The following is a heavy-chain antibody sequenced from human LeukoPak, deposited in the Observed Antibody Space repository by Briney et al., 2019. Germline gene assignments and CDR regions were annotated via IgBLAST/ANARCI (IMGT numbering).Heavy chain of an antibody. J-gene: IGHJ4*02. D-gene: IGHD6-19*01. CDR3: ARSGPNSGWYPLFDY. Sequence: SETLSLTCTVSGGSISSSSYYWGWIRQPPGKGLEWIGSIYYSGSTYYNPSLKSRVTISVDTSKNQFSLKLSSVTAADTAVYYCARSGPNSGWYPLFDYWGQGTLVTVPS. V-gene: IGHV4-39*01. CDR1: GGSISSSSYY. CDR2: IYYSGST.